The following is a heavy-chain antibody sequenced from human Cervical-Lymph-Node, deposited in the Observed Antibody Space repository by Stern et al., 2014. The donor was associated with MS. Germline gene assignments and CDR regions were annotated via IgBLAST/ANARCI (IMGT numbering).Heavy chain of an antibody. V-gene: IGHV1-46*01. CDR2: INPIGGST. Sequence: VHLVESGAEVKKPGASVKVSCKASGYTFTSYYVHWVRQAPGQGLEWMGIINPIGGSTSYAQKFQGRVTMTRDTSTSTVYMEMSSLRSEDTAVYYCARVGSGSGSHYWGQGTLVTVSS. CDR3: ARVGSGSGSHY. J-gene: IGHJ4*02. D-gene: IGHD3-10*01. CDR1: GYTFTSYY.